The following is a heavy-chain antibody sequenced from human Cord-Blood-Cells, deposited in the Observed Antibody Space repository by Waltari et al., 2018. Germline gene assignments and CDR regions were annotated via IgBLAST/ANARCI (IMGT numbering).Heavy chain of an antibody. V-gene: IGHV3-15*01. CDR3: TTDRGWGSHWYFDL. D-gene: IGHD2-21*01. Sequence: EVQLVESGGGLVKPGGSLRLSCAASGFTFSNAWMSWVRQAPGKGMEVVGRVKSKTDGGTTDYAAPVKGRFTISRDESKNTLYLQMNSLKTEDTAVYYCTTDRGWGSHWYFDLWGRGTLVTVSS. CDR1: GFTFSNAW. CDR2: VKSKTDGGTT. J-gene: IGHJ2*01.